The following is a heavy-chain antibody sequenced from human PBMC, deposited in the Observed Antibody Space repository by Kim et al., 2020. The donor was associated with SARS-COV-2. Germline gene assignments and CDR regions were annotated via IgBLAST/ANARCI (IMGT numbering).Heavy chain of an antibody. V-gene: IGHV5-10-1*01. CDR3: ARYRIVGATVGYYYGMDV. CDR1: GYSFTSYW. D-gene: IGHD1-26*01. CDR2: IDPSDSYT. Sequence: GESLKISCKGSGYSFTSYWISWVRQMPGKGLEWMGRIDPSDSYTNYSPSFQGHVTISADKSISTAYLQWSSLKASDTAMYYCARYRIVGATVGYYYGMDVWGQGTTVTVSS. J-gene: IGHJ6*02.